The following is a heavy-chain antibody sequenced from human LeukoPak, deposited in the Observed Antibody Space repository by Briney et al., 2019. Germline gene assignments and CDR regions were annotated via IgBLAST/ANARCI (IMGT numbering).Heavy chain of an antibody. CDR2: IRYSGST. V-gene: IGHV4-39*07. Sequence: SETLSLTCTVSGGSISSSSYYWGWIRQPPGKGLEWIGRIRYSGSTNYNPSLKSRVTISVDTSKNQFSLKLSSVTAADTAVYYCARGYCSGGSCYSYYYYNYMDVWGKGTTVTVSS. CDR1: GGSISSSSYY. CDR3: ARGYCSGGSCYSYYYYNYMDV. D-gene: IGHD2-15*01. J-gene: IGHJ6*03.